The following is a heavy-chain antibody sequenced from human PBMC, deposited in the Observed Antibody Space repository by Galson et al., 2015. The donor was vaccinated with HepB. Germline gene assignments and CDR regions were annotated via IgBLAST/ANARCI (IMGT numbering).Heavy chain of an antibody. D-gene: IGHD3-22*01. CDR3: ARGTGDSSGYYEGGFDY. V-gene: IGHV4-39*07. CDR1: GGSISSSSYY. Sequence: ETLSLTCTVSGGSISSSSYYWGWIRQPPGKGLEWIGSIYYSGSTYYNPSLKSRVTISVDTSKNQFSLKLSCVTAADTAVYYCARGTGDSSGYYEGGFDYWGQGTLVTVSS. J-gene: IGHJ4*02. CDR2: IYYSGST.